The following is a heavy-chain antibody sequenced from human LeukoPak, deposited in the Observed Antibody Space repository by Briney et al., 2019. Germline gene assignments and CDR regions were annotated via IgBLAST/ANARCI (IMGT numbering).Heavy chain of an antibody. CDR3: ARDHRTIFGVVTYYFDY. CDR1: GYTFTGYY. J-gene: IGHJ4*02. CDR2: INPNSGGT. D-gene: IGHD3-3*01. Sequence: VASVKVSCKASGYTFTGYYMHWVRQAPGQGLEWMGWINPNSGGTNYAQKFQGRVTMTRDTSISTAYMELSRLRSDDTAVYYCARDHRTIFGVVTYYFDYWGQGTLVTVSS. V-gene: IGHV1-2*02.